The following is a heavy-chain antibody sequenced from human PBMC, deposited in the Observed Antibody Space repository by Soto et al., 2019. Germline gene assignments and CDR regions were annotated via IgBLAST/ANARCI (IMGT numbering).Heavy chain of an antibody. CDR2: ISGSVGST. Sequence: EVQLLESGGGFVHPGGSLSLSCAASGFTFSSYAMSWVRQAPGKGLEWVSAISGSVGSTYYADSVKGRFTISRDNSKNTLYLQMNSLRAEDTAVYYCASLSYEAAFDISGQGTMVTVSS. V-gene: IGHV3-23*01. CDR3: ASLSYEAAFDI. D-gene: IGHD1-26*01. J-gene: IGHJ3*02. CDR1: GFTFSSYA.